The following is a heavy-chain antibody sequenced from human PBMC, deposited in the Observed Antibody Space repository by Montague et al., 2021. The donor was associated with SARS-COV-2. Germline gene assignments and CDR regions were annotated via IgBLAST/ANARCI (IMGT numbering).Heavy chain of an antibody. D-gene: IGHD2-8*01. J-gene: IGHJ4*02. CDR3: ARQLPSYCATNKCYPYYFDG. Sequence: SETLSLTCTVSGGSISSPDYYCGLIRQSPGKGLEWIGSISYTGRTYYNPSLRSRVSFSMDTSKNHFSLSLSSVTVADTAVYFCARQLPSYCATNKCYPYYFDGWGQGALVTVSS. CDR2: ISYTGRT. V-gene: IGHV4-39*01. CDR1: GGSISSPDYY.